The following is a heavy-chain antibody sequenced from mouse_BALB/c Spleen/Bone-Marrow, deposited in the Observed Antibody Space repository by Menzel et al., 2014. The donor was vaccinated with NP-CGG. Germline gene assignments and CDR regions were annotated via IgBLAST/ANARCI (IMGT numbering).Heavy chain of an antibody. CDR1: GFNIKDTY. J-gene: IGHJ2*01. CDR2: IDPASGNT. Sequence: EVQLVESGAELVKPGASVTLSCTASGFNIKDTYLHWVKQRPEQGLDWIGRIDPASGNTKYDPKFQGKATITADTSSNTAYLQLSSQTSEDTAVYYCARYYYGYYFDYWGQGTTLTVSS. V-gene: IGHV14-3*02. D-gene: IGHD1-2*01. CDR3: ARYYYGYYFDY.